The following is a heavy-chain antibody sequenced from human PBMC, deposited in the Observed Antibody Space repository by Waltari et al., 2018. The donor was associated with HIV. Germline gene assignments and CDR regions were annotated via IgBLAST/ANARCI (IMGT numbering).Heavy chain of an antibody. CDR3: AKLGVVVTAIPPDY. CDR2: IRGTGGST. V-gene: IGHV3-23*01. Sequence: EVQLLESGGGLVQPGGSLRLSCAASGFTFSSYAMSWVRQAPGKGLDWVSSIRGTGGSTHYADSVKGRFTISRDNSKNTLYLQMNSLRAEDTAVYYCAKLGVVVTAIPPDYWGQGTLVTVSS. CDR1: GFTFSSYA. D-gene: IGHD2-21*02. J-gene: IGHJ4*02.